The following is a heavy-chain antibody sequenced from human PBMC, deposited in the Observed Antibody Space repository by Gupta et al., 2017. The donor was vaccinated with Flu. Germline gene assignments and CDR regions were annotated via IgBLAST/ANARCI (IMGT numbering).Heavy chain of an antibody. CDR2: IHPNNGGT. J-gene: IGHJ4*02. CDR3: ARQISDSYYY. D-gene: IGHD2-21*01. CDR1: YSFTGYE. Sequence: YSFTGYEIHWVRQAPGQGLEWMGRIHPNNGGTNSAQEFQGRVTMTRDTSISTAYMELSRLRSDDTAVYYCARQISDSYYYWGQGTLVTVSS. V-gene: IGHV1-2*06.